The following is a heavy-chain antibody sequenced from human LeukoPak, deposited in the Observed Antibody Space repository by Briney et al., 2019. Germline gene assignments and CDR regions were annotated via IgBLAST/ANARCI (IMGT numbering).Heavy chain of an antibody. D-gene: IGHD3-10*01. Sequence: KSSETLSLTCTVSGGSISSYYWSWIRQPPGKGLEWIGYIYYSGSTNYNPSLKSRVTISVDTSKNQFSLKLSSVTAADTAVYYCARSPSRGPLWFGELDYWGQGTLVTASS. CDR2: IYYSGST. V-gene: IGHV4-59*01. CDR1: GGSISSYY. CDR3: ARSPSRGPLWFGELDY. J-gene: IGHJ4*02.